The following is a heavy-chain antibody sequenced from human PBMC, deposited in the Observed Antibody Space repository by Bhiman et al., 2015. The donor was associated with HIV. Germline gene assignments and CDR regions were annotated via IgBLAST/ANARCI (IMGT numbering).Heavy chain of an antibody. J-gene: IGHJ4*02. CDR1: GFTFTSYP. Sequence: EVQLVESGGGLVQPGGSLRLSCAASGFTFTSYPMHWVRQAPGKGLEWVSFISDSSSTIYYADSVKGRFTISRDNAKNSLYLQMHSLRTEDTAVYFCRSTLFNGNDYWGRGTLVTVSS. CDR3: RSTLFNGNDY. D-gene: IGHD1-1*01. CDR2: ISDSSSTI. V-gene: IGHV3-48*01.